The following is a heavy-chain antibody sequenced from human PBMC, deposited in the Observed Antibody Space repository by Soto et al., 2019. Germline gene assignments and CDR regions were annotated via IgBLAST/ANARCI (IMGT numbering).Heavy chain of an antibody. V-gene: IGHV1-8*01. CDR1: GYTFTSYD. Sequence: QVQLVQSGAEVKKPGASVKVSCKASGYTFTSYDINWVRQATGQGLEWMGWMNPKSGNTGYAQKFQGRGTMTRNTAISTAYMELSSLGSEVTAVYFCAREKRGCYDYWGQGTLVTVSS. CDR3: AREKRGCYDY. CDR2: MNPKSGNT. D-gene: IGHD2-21*01. J-gene: IGHJ4*02.